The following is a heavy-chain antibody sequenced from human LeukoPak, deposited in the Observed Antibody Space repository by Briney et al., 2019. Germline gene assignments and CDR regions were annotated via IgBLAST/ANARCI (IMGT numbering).Heavy chain of an antibody. D-gene: IGHD6-6*01. V-gene: IGHV3-74*03. CDR2: ISSDGNST. CDR1: GFTFRNHW. CDR3: ARDQRVTGRPDIDY. Sequence: GGSLRLSCAASGFTFRNHWMHWVRQTPGKGLVWVSHISSDGNSTTYADSVKGRFTISRDNAKNTLYLQMNNLRAEDTAMYYCARDQRVTGRPDIDYWGQGTLVIVSS. J-gene: IGHJ4*02.